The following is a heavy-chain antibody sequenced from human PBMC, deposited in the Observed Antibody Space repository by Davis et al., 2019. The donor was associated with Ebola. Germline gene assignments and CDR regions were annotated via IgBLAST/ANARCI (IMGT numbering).Heavy chain of an antibody. V-gene: IGHV4-59*12. D-gene: IGHD4-11*01. J-gene: IGHJ6*02. CDR1: GGSISSYY. CDR3: ARGKVSNYVPYYYYGMDV. CDR2: IYYSGST. Sequence: MPGGSLRLSCTVSGGSISSYYWSWIRQPPGKGLEWIGYIYYSGSTYYNPSLKSRVTISVDTSKNQFSLKLSSVTAADTAVYYCARGKVSNYVPYYYYGMDVWGQGTTVTVSS.